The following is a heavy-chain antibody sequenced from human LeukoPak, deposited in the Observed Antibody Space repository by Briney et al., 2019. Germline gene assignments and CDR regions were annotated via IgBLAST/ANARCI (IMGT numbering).Heavy chain of an antibody. CDR1: GASISDYY. D-gene: IGHD4-23*01. CDR3: ARRRGGGNPDFDY. J-gene: IGHJ4*02. Sequence: SEALSLTCTVSGASISDYYWSWVRQPPGKGLEWIGYIFYSGNTNYNPSLRSRVTISLDTSKNHFSLKLSSVTAADTAVYYCARRRGGGNPDFDYWGQGTLVTVSS. CDR2: IFYSGNT. V-gene: IGHV4-59*08.